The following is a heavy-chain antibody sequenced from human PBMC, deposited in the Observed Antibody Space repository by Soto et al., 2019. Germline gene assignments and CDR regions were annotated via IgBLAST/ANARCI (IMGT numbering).Heavy chain of an antibody. CDR1: GHIFTDFF. V-gene: IGHV1-2*02. Sequence: QAQLVQSGAEVKQPGASVKVSCKASGHIFTDFFMHWVRQAPGQGLEWMGWTNSNSGGTKYAQKFQGRVTMTRDTSISTAYMDLSRLTSDDTAVYYCARGKEVSGYWFFDLGGRGTLVTVSS. CDR3: ARGKEVSGYWFFDL. J-gene: IGHJ2*01. CDR2: TNSNSGGT. D-gene: IGHD1-26*01.